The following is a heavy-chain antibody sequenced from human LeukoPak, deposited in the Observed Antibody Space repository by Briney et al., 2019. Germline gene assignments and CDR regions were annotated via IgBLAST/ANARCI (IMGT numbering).Heavy chain of an antibody. J-gene: IGHJ6*03. D-gene: IGHD6-19*01. Sequence: ASVKVSCKASGYTFTSYGISWVRQAPGQGLEWMGWISAYNGNTNYAQKLQGRVTMTTDTSTSTAYMELRSLRSDDTAVYDCARETRFSGWYYYYYYMDVWGKGTTVTISS. CDR3: ARETRFSGWYYYYYYMDV. CDR2: ISAYNGNT. CDR1: GYTFTSYG. V-gene: IGHV1-18*01.